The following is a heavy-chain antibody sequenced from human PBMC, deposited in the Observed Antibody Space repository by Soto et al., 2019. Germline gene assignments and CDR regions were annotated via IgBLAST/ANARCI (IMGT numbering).Heavy chain of an antibody. CDR2: IIPIFGTA. V-gene: IGHV1-69*13. CDR1: GGTFSSYA. J-gene: IGHJ6*02. CDR3: ARSIAVAGRVVYYYGMDV. D-gene: IGHD6-19*01. Sequence: ASVKVSCKASGGTFSSYAISWVRQAPGQGLEWMGGIIPIFGTANYAQKFQGGVTITADESTSTAYMELSSLRSEDTAVYYCARSIAVAGRVVYYYGMDVWGQGTTVTVSS.